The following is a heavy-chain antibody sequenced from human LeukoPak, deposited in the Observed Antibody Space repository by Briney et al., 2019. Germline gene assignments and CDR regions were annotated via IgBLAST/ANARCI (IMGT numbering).Heavy chain of an antibody. CDR2: ITASGGNT. CDR3: AKGNGYSYGRYYFDY. J-gene: IGHJ4*02. V-gene: IGHV3-23*01. Sequence: GGSLRLSCAASGFTFSSYAMGWVRQAPGKGLEWVSAITASGGNTYYADSVKGRFTISRESSKNTLYLQVNSLRAEDTAVYYCAKGNGYSYGRYYFDYWGQGTLVTVSS. CDR1: GFTFSSYA. D-gene: IGHD5-18*01.